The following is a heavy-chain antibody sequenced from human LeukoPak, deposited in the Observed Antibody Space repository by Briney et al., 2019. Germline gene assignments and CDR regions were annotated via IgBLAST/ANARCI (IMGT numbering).Heavy chain of an antibody. CDR3: ATDGGPEYSSSWYLY. V-gene: IGHV3-48*03. CDR2: ISSSGSTI. D-gene: IGHD6-13*01. Sequence: GGSLRLSCAASGFTFNSYEMNWVRQAPGKGLEWVSYISSSGSTIYYADSVKGRFTISRDNAKNSLYLQMNSLRAEDTAVYYCATDGGPEYSSSWYLYWGQGTLVTVSS. J-gene: IGHJ4*02. CDR1: GFTFNSYE.